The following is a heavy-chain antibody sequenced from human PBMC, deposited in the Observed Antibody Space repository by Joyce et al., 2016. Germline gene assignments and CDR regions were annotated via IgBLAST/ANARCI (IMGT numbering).Heavy chain of an antibody. CDR3: AKAWGY. D-gene: IGHD3-16*01. CDR2: ISSDGTKK. CDR1: GFAFTSSG. J-gene: IGHJ4*02. V-gene: IGHV3-30*18. Sequence: QVQLVESGGGVVQPGRSLRLSCAASGFAFTSSGMPWVRQAPGKRPVWVAVISSDGTKKYYADSVKGRFTISRDNSKNTLYLQVNGLRPEDTAVYYCAKAWGYWGQGTLVTVSS.